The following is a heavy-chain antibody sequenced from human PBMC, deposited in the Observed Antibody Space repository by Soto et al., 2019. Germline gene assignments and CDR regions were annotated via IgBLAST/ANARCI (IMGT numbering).Heavy chain of an antibody. Sequence: SETLSLTCAVYGGSFTGYYWSWIRQPPGKGLEWIGEINHSGSTNYNPSLKSRVTISVDTSKNQFSLKLSSVTAADTAVYYCARGRQYYDCWSGYSDYYYYGMDVWGQGNPVT. CDR3: ARGRQYYDCWSGYSDYYYYGMDV. CDR2: INHSGST. J-gene: IGHJ6*02. CDR1: GGSFTGYY. D-gene: IGHD3-3*01. V-gene: IGHV4-34*01.